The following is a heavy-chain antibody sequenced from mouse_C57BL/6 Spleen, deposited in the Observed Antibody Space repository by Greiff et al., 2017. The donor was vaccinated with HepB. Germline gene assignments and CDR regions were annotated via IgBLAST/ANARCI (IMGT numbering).Heavy chain of an antibody. CDR1: GYTFTSYW. D-gene: IGHD2-3*01. J-gene: IGHJ3*01. Sequence: QVQLQQPGAELVRPGSSVKLSCKASGYTFTSYWMDWVKQRPGQGLEWIGNIYPSDSETHYNQKFKDKATLTVDKSSSQAYMQLSSLTSEDSAVYYCARGRLLGWFAYWGQGTLVTGSA. V-gene: IGHV1-61*01. CDR3: ARGRLLGWFAY. CDR2: IYPSDSET.